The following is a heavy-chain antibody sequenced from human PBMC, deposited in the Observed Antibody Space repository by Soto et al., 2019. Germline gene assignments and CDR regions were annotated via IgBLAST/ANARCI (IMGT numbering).Heavy chain of an antibody. Sequence: QVRLVESGGGVVQPGRSLRLSCAASGFSFRSHGMHLVRQAPGKGLQWVAVISYDGSNSYYADSVKGRFTISRDNSNDARYLQMSSLRPEDTAVYFCAKDHRNGGSRVDYWGQGTLVTVSS. CDR2: ISYDGSNS. CDR3: AKDHRNGGSRVDY. J-gene: IGHJ4*02. D-gene: IGHD2-15*01. CDR1: GFSFRSHG. V-gene: IGHV3-30*18.